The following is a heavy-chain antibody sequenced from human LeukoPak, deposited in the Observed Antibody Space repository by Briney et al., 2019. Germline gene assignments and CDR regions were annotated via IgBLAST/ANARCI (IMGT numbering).Heavy chain of an antibody. Sequence: ASVKVSCKASGYTFTGYYMHWVRQAPGQGLEWMGWINPNSGGTNYAQKFQGRVTMIRDTSISTAYMELSRLRSDDTAVYYCARSTRLYYYGSGSYFTHFDYWGQGTLVTVSS. V-gene: IGHV1-2*02. J-gene: IGHJ4*02. CDR1: GYTFTGYY. CDR2: INPNSGGT. D-gene: IGHD3-10*01. CDR3: ARSTRLYYYGSGSYFTHFDY.